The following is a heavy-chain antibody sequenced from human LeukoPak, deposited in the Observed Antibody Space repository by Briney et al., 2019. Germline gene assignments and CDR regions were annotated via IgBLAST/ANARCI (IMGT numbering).Heavy chain of an antibody. D-gene: IGHD1-14*01. J-gene: IGHJ3*02. Sequence: GGSLRLSCAASGFTFDDYAMHWVRQAPGKGPEWVSYVTANGGGTYYADSVKGRFVISRDNSKNSLYLQMNILRPEDTALYYYAKILNPHAFDIWGQGTMVTVSS. CDR1: GFTFDDYA. CDR2: VTANGGGT. V-gene: IGHV3-43*02. CDR3: AKILNPHAFDI.